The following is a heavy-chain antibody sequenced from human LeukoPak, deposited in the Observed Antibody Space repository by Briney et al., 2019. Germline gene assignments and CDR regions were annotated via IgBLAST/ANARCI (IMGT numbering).Heavy chain of an antibody. V-gene: IGHV3-23*01. J-gene: IGHJ4*02. CDR3: ANTKPVVPAVKEVV. Sequence: GGSLRLSCAASGFTFSSYAMSWVRQAPGKGLEWVSAISGSGGSTYYADSVKGRFTISRDNSKNTLYLQMNSLRAEDTAVYYCANTKPVVPAVKEVVWGQGTLVTVSS. CDR1: GFTFSSYA. D-gene: IGHD2-2*01. CDR2: ISGSGGST.